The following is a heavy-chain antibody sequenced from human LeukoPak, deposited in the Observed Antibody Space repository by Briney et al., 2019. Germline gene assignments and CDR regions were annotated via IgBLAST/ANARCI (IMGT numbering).Heavy chain of an antibody. J-gene: IGHJ4*02. Sequence: SETLSLTCIVSHGSISGYYWGWIRQPPGKGLEWIGYIFYTGNTDYNASLKSRVTISVDTSKNQFSLKLRSLTAADTAIYYCARVAAGYHDRHFDYWGQGTLATVSS. CDR1: HGSISGYY. D-gene: IGHD2-15*01. CDR3: ARVAAGYHDRHFDY. CDR2: IFYTGNT. V-gene: IGHV4-59*01.